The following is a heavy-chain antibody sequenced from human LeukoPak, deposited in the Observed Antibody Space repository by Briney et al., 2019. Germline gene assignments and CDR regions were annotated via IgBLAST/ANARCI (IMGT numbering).Heavy chain of an antibody. D-gene: IGHD1-1*01. Sequence: SVKVSCKASGGTFSSYAISSVGQARGQRVEWMGGIIPIFGTANYAQKFQGRVTITADESTSTAYMELSSLRSEDTAVYYCAIFHNWNDPRSYYYYGMDVWGKGTTVTVSS. CDR3: AIFHNWNDPRSYYYYGMDV. CDR2: IIPIFGTA. CDR1: GGTFSSYA. V-gene: IGHV1-69*13. J-gene: IGHJ6*04.